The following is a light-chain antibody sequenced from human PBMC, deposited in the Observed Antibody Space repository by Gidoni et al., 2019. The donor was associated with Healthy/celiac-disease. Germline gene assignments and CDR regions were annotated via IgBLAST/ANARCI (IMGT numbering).Light chain of an antibody. CDR1: QSLLHSNGYNY. CDR2: LGS. J-gene: IGKJ1*01. CDR3: MQALQTPL. Sequence: EIVMTQSPLSLPVTPGEPASISCRSSQSLLHSNGYNYLDWYLQKPGQSPQLLIYLGSNRASGVPDRFSGSGSGTDFTLKISRVEAEDVGVYYCMQALQTPLFGQGTKVEIK. V-gene: IGKV2-28*01.